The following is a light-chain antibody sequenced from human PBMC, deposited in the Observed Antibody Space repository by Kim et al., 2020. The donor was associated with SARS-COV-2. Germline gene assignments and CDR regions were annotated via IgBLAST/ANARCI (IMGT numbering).Light chain of an antibody. CDR2: GAS. CDR3: QQYTSWPIT. CDR1: HSVSSN. V-gene: IGKV3-15*01. J-gene: IGKJ4*02. Sequence: EIVMTQSPVTLSVSPGERATLSCRASHSVSSNLAWYQQKPGQAPRLLIYGASTRATGLPDRFSGSGSGTEFTLTISSLQSEDFAVYYCQQYTSWPITFGGGTKVDIK.